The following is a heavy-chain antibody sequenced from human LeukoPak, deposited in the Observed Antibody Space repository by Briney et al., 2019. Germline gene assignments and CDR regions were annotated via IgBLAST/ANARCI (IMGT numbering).Heavy chain of an antibody. D-gene: IGHD5-12*01. CDR2: INPNSGGT. V-gene: IGHV1-2*02. Sequence: ASVKVSCKASGYTFTDYYMHWVRQAPGQGLEWMGWINPNSGGTNYAQKFQGRVTMTRDTSISTACMELSRLRSDDTAVYYCARGGAYSGYDYFDYWGQGTLVTVSS. J-gene: IGHJ4*02. CDR1: GYTFTDYY. CDR3: ARGGAYSGYDYFDY.